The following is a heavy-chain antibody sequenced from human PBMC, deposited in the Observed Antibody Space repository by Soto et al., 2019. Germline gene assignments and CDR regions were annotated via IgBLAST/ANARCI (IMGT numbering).Heavy chain of an antibody. CDR2: ISYDGSNK. D-gene: IGHD3-22*01. V-gene: IGHV3-30-3*01. CDR3: ARGEDSSGYYYESPFDY. CDR1: GFTFSSYA. Sequence: SLRLSCAASGFTFSSYAMHWVRQAPGKGLEWVAVISYDGSNKYYADSVKGRFTISRDNSKNTLYLQMNSLRAEDTAVYYCARGEDSSGYYYESPFDYWGQGTLVT. J-gene: IGHJ4*02.